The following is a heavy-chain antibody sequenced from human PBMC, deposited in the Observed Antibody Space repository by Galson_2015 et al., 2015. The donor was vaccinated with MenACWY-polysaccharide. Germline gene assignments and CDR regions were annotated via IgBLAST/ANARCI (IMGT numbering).Heavy chain of an antibody. CDR3: ARVEKYSGSFYILY. J-gene: IGHJ4*02. Sequence: ETLSLTCAVSDYSIRSGYFWGWIRQPPGKGLEWIASIFHSGTTYYNPSLKSRVTISVDTSKNQFSLKLSSVTAADTAVYYCARVEKYSGSFYILYWGQG. CDR2: IFHSGTT. CDR1: DYSIRSGYF. V-gene: IGHV4-38-2*01. D-gene: IGHD1-26*01.